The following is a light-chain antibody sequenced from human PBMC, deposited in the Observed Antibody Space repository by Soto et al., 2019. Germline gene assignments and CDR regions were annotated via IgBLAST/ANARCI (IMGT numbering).Light chain of an antibody. V-gene: IGLV2-8*01. Sequence: QSALTQPPSASGSPGQSVTIPCAGTSTDVGEYNYVSWYQQHPGKVPKLIIFEVNKRPSGVPDRFSSSKSGDTASLTVSGLQAEDEADYYCSSFVGAPVIFGGGTKLTVL. CDR2: EVN. CDR1: STDVGEYNY. J-gene: IGLJ2*01. CDR3: SSFVGAPVI.